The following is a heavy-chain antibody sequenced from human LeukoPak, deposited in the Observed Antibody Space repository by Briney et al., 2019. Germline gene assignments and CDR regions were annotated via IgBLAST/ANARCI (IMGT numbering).Heavy chain of an antibody. D-gene: IGHD6-13*01. CDR1: GFTFINYG. Sequence: GGSLRLSCVASGFTFINYGMHWVRQAPGKGLEWVAAMRYDETDKDYADSMKGRFTISRDNSKNTLYLQMNSLRAEDTAVYYCAKAPGIAAAALYWGQGTLVTVSS. CDR2: MRYDETDK. CDR3: AKAPGIAAAALY. J-gene: IGHJ4*02. V-gene: IGHV3-30*18.